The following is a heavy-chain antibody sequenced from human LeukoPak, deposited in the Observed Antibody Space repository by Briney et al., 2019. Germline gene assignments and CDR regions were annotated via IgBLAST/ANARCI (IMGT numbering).Heavy chain of an antibody. D-gene: IGHD3-22*01. J-gene: IGHJ4*02. Sequence: PSETLSLTCTVSGYSISSGYYWGWIRQPPGKGLEWIGSIYHSGSTYYNPSLKSRVTISVDTSKNQFSLKLSSVTAADTAVYYCARHGGVTMIVVVTQVDYWGQGTLVTVSS. CDR2: IYHSGST. CDR1: GYSISSGYY. V-gene: IGHV4-38-2*02. CDR3: ARHGGVTMIVVVTQVDY.